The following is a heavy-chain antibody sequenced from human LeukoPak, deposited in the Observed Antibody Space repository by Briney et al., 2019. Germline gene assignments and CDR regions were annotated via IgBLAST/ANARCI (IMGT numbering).Heavy chain of an antibody. Sequence: GGSLRLSCAASGFTFSIIGMSWVRQAPGKGLEWVSTINEGGEDTYCANSVKGRFTVSRDNSRNTLYLQMNSLRVEDTAVYYCAKSGWLDNLGQGTLVTVSS. CDR1: GFTFSIIG. D-gene: IGHD6-19*01. CDR3: AKSGWLDN. V-gene: IGHV3-23*01. J-gene: IGHJ4*02. CDR2: INEGGEDT.